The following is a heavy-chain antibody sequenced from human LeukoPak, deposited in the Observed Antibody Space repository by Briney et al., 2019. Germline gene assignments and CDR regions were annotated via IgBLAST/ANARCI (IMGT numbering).Heavy chain of an antibody. CDR1: GYTFTGYY. J-gene: IGHJ4*02. Sequence: ASVKVSCKASGYTFTGYYIYWVRQAPGQGLEWMGWINPNSGGTNYAQKFQGRVTMTRDTSISTAYMELSSLRSDDTAVYYCVGYSSTSADSWGQGTLVTVSS. CDR3: VGYSSTSADS. V-gene: IGHV1-2*02. CDR2: INPNSGGT. D-gene: IGHD6-13*01.